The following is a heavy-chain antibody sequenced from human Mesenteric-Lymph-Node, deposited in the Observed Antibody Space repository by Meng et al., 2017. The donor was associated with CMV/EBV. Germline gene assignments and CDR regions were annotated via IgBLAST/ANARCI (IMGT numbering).Heavy chain of an antibody. D-gene: IGHD3-22*01. CDR1: GGSFSGYY. Sequence: SETLSLTCAVYGGSFSGYYWSWIRQPPGKGLEWIGDINDSGRTNYNPSLKSRVTISMDSSKNQFSLNLSSVTAADTAVYYCARGRWFLGSGFFASWYDPWGQGTLVTVSS. J-gene: IGHJ5*02. V-gene: IGHV4-34*01. CDR2: INDSGRT. CDR3: ARGRWFLGSGFFASWYDP.